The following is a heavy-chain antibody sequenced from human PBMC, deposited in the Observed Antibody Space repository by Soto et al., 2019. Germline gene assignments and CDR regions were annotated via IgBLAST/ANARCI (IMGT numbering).Heavy chain of an antibody. V-gene: IGHV3-66*01. J-gene: IGHJ6*03. CDR1: GFTVSSKY. Sequence: EVQAVESGGGLVQPGGSLRLSCAASGFTVSSKYMGWVRQGPGKGLECVSVLYSAGRRHYADSVKGRFTISRDNSGTTLYLQMNSLRAEDTAVYYCASYYGSGGNYYFFDVWGKGTTVTVSS. CDR3: ASYYGSGGNYYFFDV. D-gene: IGHD3-10*01. CDR2: LYSAGRR.